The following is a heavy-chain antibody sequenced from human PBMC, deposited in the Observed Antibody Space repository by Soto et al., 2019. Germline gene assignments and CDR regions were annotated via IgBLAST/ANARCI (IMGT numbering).Heavy chain of an antibody. CDR3: AREACSTTSCYHD. J-gene: IGHJ6*02. V-gene: IGHV4-31*03. D-gene: IGHD2-2*01. Sequence: SLTCSVSGGSFSSDSFIWSWVRQFPGKGLEWIVYINYSGTTYYNPSLRSRITMSVDTSKNQFSLNLSSVTAADTAVYYCAREACSTTSCYHDWGQGTTVTVSS. CDR2: INYSGTT. CDR1: GGSFSSDSFI.